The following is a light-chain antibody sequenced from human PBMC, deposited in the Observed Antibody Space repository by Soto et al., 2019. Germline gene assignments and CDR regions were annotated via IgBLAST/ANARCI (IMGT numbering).Light chain of an antibody. CDR1: SSNIGNNY. J-gene: IGLJ2*01. V-gene: IGLV1-51*01. Sequence: QSVLTQPPSVSAAPGQKVTISCSGSSSNIGNNYASWYQQLPGTAPKLLIYDNNKRPSGIPDRFSGSKSGTSATLGITGLQTGDEADYYCGTWDSSLSAAVFGGGTQLTVL. CDR3: GTWDSSLSAAV. CDR2: DNN.